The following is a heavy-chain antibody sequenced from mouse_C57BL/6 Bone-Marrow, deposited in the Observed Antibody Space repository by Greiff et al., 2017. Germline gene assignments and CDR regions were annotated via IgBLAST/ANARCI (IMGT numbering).Heavy chain of an antibody. D-gene: IGHD3-3*01. V-gene: IGHV10-1*01. CDR3: VRQRDPGYYFDY. Sequence: EVQVVESGGGLVQPKGSLKLSCAASGFSFNTYAMNWVRQAPGKGLEWVARIRSKSNNYATYYADSVKDRFTISRDDSESMLYLQMNNLKTEDTAMYYCVRQRDPGYYFDYWGQGTTLTVSS. CDR1: GFSFNTYA. J-gene: IGHJ2*01. CDR2: IRSKSNNYAT.